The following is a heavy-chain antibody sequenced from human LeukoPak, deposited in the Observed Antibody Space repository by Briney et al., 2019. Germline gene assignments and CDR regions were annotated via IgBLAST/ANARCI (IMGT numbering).Heavy chain of an antibody. V-gene: IGHV3-30-3*01. D-gene: IGHD2-8*01. CDR3: ARGHSMVYAHFDY. CDR2: ISYDGSNK. J-gene: IGHJ4*02. CDR1: GFTFSSYA. Sequence: GRSLRLSCAASGFTFSSYAMHWVRQAPGKGLEWVAVISYDGSNKYYADSVKGRFTISRDNSKNTLYLQMNSLRAEDTAVYYCARGHSMVYAHFDYWGQGTLVTVSS.